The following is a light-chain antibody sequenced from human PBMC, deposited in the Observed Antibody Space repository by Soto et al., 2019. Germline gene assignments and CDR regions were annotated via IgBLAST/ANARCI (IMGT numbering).Light chain of an antibody. CDR2: EVS. Sequence: QSVLTQPASVSGSPGQSITISCTGTSSDVGGYNYVSWYQQHPGKAPKLIIYEVSNRPSEISNRFSGSKSGNTASLTISGLEAEDEADYYCSSYTSGSTYVLGTGTRSPS. V-gene: IGLV2-14*01. CDR1: SSDVGGYNY. J-gene: IGLJ1*01. CDR3: SSYTSGSTYV.